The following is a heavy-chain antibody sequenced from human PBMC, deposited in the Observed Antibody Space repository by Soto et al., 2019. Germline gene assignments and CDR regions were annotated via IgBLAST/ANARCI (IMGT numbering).Heavy chain of an antibody. CDR2: IIPILGIA. CDR3: ARDLWFGELLLVPDTPSDYYYGMDV. J-gene: IGHJ6*02. D-gene: IGHD3-10*01. V-gene: IGHV1-69*08. CDR1: GGTFSSYT. Sequence: QVQLVQSGAEVKKPGSSVKVSCKASGGTFSSYTISWVRQAPGQGLEWMGRIIPILGIANYGQKFQGRVTITADKSTSTDYMELSSLRSEDTAVDYCARDLWFGELLLVPDTPSDYYYGMDVWGQGTTVTVSS.